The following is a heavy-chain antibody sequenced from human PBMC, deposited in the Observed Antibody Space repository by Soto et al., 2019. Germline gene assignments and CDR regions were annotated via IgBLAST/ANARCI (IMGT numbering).Heavy chain of an antibody. D-gene: IGHD5-18*01. V-gene: IGHV3-23*01. CDR1: GFTFSRFA. CDR3: AGPGYSSQDY. CDR2: ISGSGDGT. Sequence: GGSLRLSCAASGFTFSRFALSWVRQAPGKGLEWVSAISGSGDGTDYADSVKGRFTISRDNSKNTLYLQMNSLRAEDTAVYYCAGPGYSSQDYCGPGALETVYS. J-gene: IGHJ4*02.